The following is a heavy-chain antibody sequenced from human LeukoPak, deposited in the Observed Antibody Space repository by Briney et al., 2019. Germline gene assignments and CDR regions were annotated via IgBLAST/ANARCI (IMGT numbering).Heavy chain of an antibody. CDR1: GGSISSGSYY. CDR3: STGYSSSGAFDY. CDR2: IYTSGST. V-gene: IGHV4-61*02. Sequence: SSQTLSLTCTVSGGSISSGSYYWSWIRQPAGKGLEWIGRIYTSGSTNYNPSLKSRVTISVDTSKNQFSLKLSSVTAADTAVYYCSTGYSSSGAFDYWGQGTLVTVSS. D-gene: IGHD6-6*01. J-gene: IGHJ4*02.